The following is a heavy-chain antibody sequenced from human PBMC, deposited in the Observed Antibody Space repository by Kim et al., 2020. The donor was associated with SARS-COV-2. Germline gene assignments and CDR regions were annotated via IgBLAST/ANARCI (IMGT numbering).Heavy chain of an antibody. CDR3: AREGGAYDFWSSSNYYWFDP. J-gene: IGHJ5*02. CDR2: IIPIFGTA. D-gene: IGHD3-3*01. V-gene: IGHV1-69*13. CDR1: GGTFSSYA. Sequence: SVKVSCKASGGTFSSYAISWVRQAPGQGLEWMGGIIPIFGTANYAQKFQGRVTITADESTSTAYMELSSLRSEDTAVYYCAREGGAYDFWSSSNYYWFDPWGQGTLVTVSS.